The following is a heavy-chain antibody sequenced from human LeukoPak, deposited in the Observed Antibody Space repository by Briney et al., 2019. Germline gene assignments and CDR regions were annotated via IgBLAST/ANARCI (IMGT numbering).Heavy chain of an antibody. CDR1: GGSISSYY. CDR2: IYTSGST. CDR3: ARDHCGGSCQSDAFDI. Sequence: SETLSLTCTVSGGSISSYYWSRIRQPAGKGLEWIGRIYTSGSTNYNPSLKSRVTMSVDTSKHQFSLKLSSVTAADTAVYYCARDHCGGSCQSDAFDIWGQGTMVTVSS. J-gene: IGHJ3*02. D-gene: IGHD2-15*01. V-gene: IGHV4-4*07.